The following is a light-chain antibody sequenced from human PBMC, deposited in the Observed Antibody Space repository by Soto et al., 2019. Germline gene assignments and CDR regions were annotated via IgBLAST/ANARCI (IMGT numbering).Light chain of an antibody. CDR1: QSISSW. J-gene: IGKJ1*01. V-gene: IGKV1-5*01. Sequence: DIPMTQSPSTLAAAVGARVPLPCRASQSISSWLAWYQQKPGKAPKLLIFDASSLESGVPSRFSGSGSGTEFTLTISSLQPDDFATYYCQHYSTLWACGQGTKGE. CDR3: QHYSTLWA. CDR2: DAS.